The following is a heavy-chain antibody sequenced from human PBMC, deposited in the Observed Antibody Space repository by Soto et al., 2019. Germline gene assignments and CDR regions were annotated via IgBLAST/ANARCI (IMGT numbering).Heavy chain of an antibody. V-gene: IGHV1-18*01. CDR3: ASHNSGTYSGSLVY. J-gene: IGHJ4*02. Sequence: GASVKVSCKASGYTLTTYGISWVRQAPGQGIEWMGWISAYNGNTDYAQNFQGRVTLTTDTSKSTAYMELKSLRSDDTAVYYCASHNSGTYSGSLVYWGKGTLVTVSS. D-gene: IGHD1-26*01. CDR1: GYTLTTYG. CDR2: ISAYNGNT.